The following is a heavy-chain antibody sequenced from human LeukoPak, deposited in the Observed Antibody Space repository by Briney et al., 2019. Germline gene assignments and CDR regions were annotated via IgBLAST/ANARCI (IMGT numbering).Heavy chain of an antibody. Sequence: KPSQTPSLTCTVSGDSISSGDYYWSWIRQPPGKGLEWIGYIYYSGSTYYNPSLKSRVTISVDTSKNQFSLKLSSVTAADTAVYYCARARGLYCSSTSCYADAFDIWGQGTMVTVSS. CDR1: GDSISSGDYY. CDR3: ARARGLYCSSTSCYADAFDI. CDR2: IYYSGST. J-gene: IGHJ3*02. D-gene: IGHD2-2*01. V-gene: IGHV4-30-4*08.